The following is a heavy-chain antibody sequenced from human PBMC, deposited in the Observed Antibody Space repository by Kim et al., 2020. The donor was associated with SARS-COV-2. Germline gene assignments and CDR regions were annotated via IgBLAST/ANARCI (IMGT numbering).Heavy chain of an antibody. V-gene: IGHV3-30*18. CDR2: ISYDGSNK. D-gene: IGHD6-6*01. CDR3: AKDQARRWQLVSGRRGAHKDSFDY. Sequence: GGSLRLSCAASGFTFSSYGMHWVRQAPGKGLEWVAVISYDGSNKYYADSVKGRFTISRDNSKNTLYLQMNSLRAEDTAVYYCAKDQARRWQLVSGRRGAHKDSFDYWGQGTLVTVSS. CDR1: GFTFSSYG. J-gene: IGHJ4*02.